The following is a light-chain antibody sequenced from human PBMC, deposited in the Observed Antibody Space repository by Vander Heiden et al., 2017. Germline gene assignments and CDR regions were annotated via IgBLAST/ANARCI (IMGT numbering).Light chain of an antibody. J-gene: IGKJ1*01. V-gene: IGKV1-39*01. Sequence: DIQMTQSPSSLSASVGDRVTITCRASQSISSYLNWYQQKPGKAPKLLIYAASRVQSGVSSRFSGSASGTDFTLTISRLHPEDFATYYCQQSDSTPQTFGQGTKVEIK. CDR2: AAS. CDR1: QSISSY. CDR3: QQSDSTPQT.